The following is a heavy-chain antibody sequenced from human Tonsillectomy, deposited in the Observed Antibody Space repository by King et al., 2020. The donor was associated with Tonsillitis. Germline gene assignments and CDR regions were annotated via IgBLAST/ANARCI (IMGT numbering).Heavy chain of an antibody. CDR2: ISDDGNEK. V-gene: IGHV3-30*18. CDR1: GFTFNSYG. CDR3: AKGGWGPYYMDV. Sequence: VQLVESGGGVVQPGRSLRLSCAASGFTFNSYGMHWVRQAPGKGLEWVAVISDDGNEKYYADSVTGRFTISRDNSRNTLYLHMNSLRAEDTAIYYCAKGGWGPYYMDVWGKGTAVTVSS. D-gene: IGHD1-26*01. J-gene: IGHJ6*04.